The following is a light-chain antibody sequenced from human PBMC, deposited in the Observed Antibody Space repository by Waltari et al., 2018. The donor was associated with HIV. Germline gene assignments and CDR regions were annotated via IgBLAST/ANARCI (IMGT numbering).Light chain of an antibody. V-gene: IGKV3-20*01. CDR1: QSISSSC. Sequence: EIVLTQSPGTLSSSPGERATLSCRASQSISSSCLAWHQQKPGQAPSLLIYDASNRATGIPDRFSGSGSGTDFTLTISRLEPEDFAVYYWQQYDSSVTFGPGTKVDIK. CDR2: DAS. J-gene: IGKJ3*01. CDR3: QQYDSSVT.